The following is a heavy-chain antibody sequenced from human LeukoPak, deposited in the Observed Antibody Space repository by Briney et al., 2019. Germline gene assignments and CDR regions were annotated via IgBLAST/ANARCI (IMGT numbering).Heavy chain of an antibody. J-gene: IGHJ6*02. D-gene: IGHD3-9*01. CDR2: TYYRSKWYN. Sequence: SQTLSLTCAISGDSVSSAAWNWIRQSPSRGLEWLGRTYYRSKWYNDYAVSVESRISINPDTSKNQFSLQLSSVSPEDTAVYYCARGWLLHGMDVWGQGTTVTVSS. CDR1: GDSVSSAA. V-gene: IGHV6-1*01. CDR3: ARGWLLHGMDV.